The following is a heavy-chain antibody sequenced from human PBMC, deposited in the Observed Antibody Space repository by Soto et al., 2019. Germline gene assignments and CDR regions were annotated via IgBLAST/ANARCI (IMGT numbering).Heavy chain of an antibody. J-gene: IGHJ4*02. D-gene: IGHD6-19*01. CDR2: IYYSGST. CDR3: ARLGDSYSSGWQGLKEFFDY. CDR1: GGSISSSSYY. Sequence: PSETLSLTCTVSGGSISSSSYYWGWIRQPPGKGLEWIGSIYYSGSTYYNPSLKSRVTISVDTSKNQFSLKLSSVTAADTAVYYCARLGDSYSSGWQGLKEFFDYWGQGTLVTVSS. V-gene: IGHV4-39*01.